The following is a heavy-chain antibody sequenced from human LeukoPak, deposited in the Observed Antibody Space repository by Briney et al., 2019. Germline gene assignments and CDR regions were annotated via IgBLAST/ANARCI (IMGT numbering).Heavy chain of an antibody. CDR3: ASIASYGSGSFPFDY. Sequence: SETLSLTCTVSGYSISSGYYWGWIRQPPGKGLEWIGSIYHSGSTYYNPSLESRVTISVDTSKTQFSLKLSSVTAADTAVYYCASIASYGSGSFPFDYWGQGTLVTVSS. D-gene: IGHD3-10*01. CDR1: GYSISSGYY. CDR2: IYHSGST. J-gene: IGHJ4*02. V-gene: IGHV4-38-2*02.